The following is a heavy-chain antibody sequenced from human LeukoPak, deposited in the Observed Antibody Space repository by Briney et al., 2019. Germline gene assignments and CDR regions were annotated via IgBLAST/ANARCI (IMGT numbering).Heavy chain of an antibody. CDR1: AGSLSTYY. J-gene: IGHJ4*02. V-gene: IGHV4-59*08. CDR3: ARRGGYKQFDF. Sequence: SGTLSLTCLVSAGSLSTYYWGWIRQPPGKGLEWIGHISYSGTTNSNPSLRSRLTISVDTSKNQFSLILSSVTAADTAVYYCARRGGYKQFDFWGQGILVTVSS. D-gene: IGHD5-24*01. CDR2: ISYSGTT.